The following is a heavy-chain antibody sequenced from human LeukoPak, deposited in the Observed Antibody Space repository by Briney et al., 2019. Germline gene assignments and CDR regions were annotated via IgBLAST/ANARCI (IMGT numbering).Heavy chain of an antibody. CDR2: INHSGST. V-gene: IGHV4-34*01. CDR3: ARGGYSYGNFDY. D-gene: IGHD5-18*01. J-gene: IGHJ4*02. Sequence: SETLSLTCAVYGGSFSGYYWSWIRHPPGKGLEWIGEINHSGSTNYNPSLKSRVTISVDTSKNQFSLKLSSVTAADTAVYYCARGGYSYGNFDYWGQGTLVTVSS. CDR1: GGSFSGYY.